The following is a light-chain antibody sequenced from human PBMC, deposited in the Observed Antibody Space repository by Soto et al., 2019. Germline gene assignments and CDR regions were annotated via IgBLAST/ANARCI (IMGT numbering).Light chain of an antibody. CDR1: SSDVGAYNY. CDR3: SSKRDSSTLFV. Sequence: QSVLAQPASVSGSPGQSITISCTGTSSDVGAYNYVSWYQHHPGKVPKLLIYEVTNRPSGVSDRFSGSKSGNTASLTISGLQAEEEADYYCSSKRDSSTLFVFGAGTKVNV. J-gene: IGLJ1*01. CDR2: EVT. V-gene: IGLV2-14*01.